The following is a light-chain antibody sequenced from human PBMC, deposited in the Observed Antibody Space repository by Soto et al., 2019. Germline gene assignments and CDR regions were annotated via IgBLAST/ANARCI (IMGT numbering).Light chain of an antibody. Sequence: DIQMTQSPSTLSASVGDRVTITCRSSQSISSWLAWYQQKPGKAPNLLMYDASSLKSGVPSRFGGSGSGTEFTLTISSLQPDDFATYYCQQYHIYWTFGQGTKVEIK. CDR1: QSISSW. J-gene: IGKJ1*01. V-gene: IGKV1-5*01. CDR2: DAS. CDR3: QQYHIYWT.